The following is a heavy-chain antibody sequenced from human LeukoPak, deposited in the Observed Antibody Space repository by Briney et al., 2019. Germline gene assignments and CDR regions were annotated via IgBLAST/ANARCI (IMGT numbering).Heavy chain of an antibody. CDR1: GFTFSNYA. J-gene: IGHJ4*02. CDR2: IPYDGSNK. CDR3: AKTTSPWLLLDSVDY. D-gene: IGHD3-22*01. Sequence: GGSLRLSCAASGFTFSNYAMHWVRQAPGKGLEWVALIPYDGSNKYYADSVKGRFTISRDNSMNTLDLQMNSLRAEDTALYYCAKTTSPWLLLDSVDYWGQGTLVTVSS. V-gene: IGHV3-30*17.